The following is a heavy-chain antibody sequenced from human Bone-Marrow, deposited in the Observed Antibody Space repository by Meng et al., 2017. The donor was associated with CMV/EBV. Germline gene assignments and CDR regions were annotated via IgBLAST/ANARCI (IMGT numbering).Heavy chain of an antibody. CDR1: GYTFTSYD. Sequence: ASVKVSCKASGYTFTSYDINWVRQATGQGLEWMGWMNPNSGNTGYAQKFQGRVTITRNTSISTAYMELSSLRSEDTAVYYCARGFKMATIYYYYYGMDVWGQGTTDTVSS. CDR3: ARGFKMATIYYYYYGMDV. V-gene: IGHV1-8*03. J-gene: IGHJ6*02. CDR2: MNPNSGNT. D-gene: IGHD5-24*01.